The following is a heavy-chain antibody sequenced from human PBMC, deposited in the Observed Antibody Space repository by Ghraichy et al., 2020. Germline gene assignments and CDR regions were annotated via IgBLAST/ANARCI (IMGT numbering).Heavy chain of an antibody. V-gene: IGHV3-7*01. CDR1: GFTFSSYW. CDR2: IKQDGSET. CDR3: ARRYCSSTSCYEDAFDI. J-gene: IGHJ3*02. Sequence: GGSLRLSCAASGFTFSSYWMSWVRQAPGKGLEWVANIKQDGSETYYVDSLKGRFTISRDNAKNSLYLQMNSLRAEDTAVYYCARRYCSSTSCYEDAFDIWGQGTMVTVSS. D-gene: IGHD2-2*01.